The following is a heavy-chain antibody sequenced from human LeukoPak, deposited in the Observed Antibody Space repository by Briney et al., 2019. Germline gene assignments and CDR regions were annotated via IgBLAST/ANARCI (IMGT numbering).Heavy chain of an antibody. CDR1: GGSFTGYH. Sequence: SETLSLTCAVYGGSFTGYHWNWIRQSPQSGLEWIGEINHRGHPHYNPSLESRLTISVDTSKNQFSLTLKSVTAADTAVYYCARDSTTVVTVPYYFDFWGQGTPATVSS. V-gene: IGHV4-34*01. CDR2: INHRGHP. J-gene: IGHJ4*02. D-gene: IGHD4-23*01. CDR3: ARDSTTVVTVPYYFDF.